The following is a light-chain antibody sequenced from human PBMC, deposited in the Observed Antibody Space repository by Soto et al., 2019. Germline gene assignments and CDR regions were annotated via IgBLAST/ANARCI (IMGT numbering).Light chain of an antibody. CDR2: DVS. J-gene: IGLJ1*01. Sequence: QSVLTQPASVSGSPGQSITISCTGTSSDVGGYNYVSWYQQHPGKAPKLMIYDVSNRPSGVSNRFSGSKSGNTASLTISGLQAEDEADYHCSSYTISSFYVFGTGTKLTVL. V-gene: IGLV2-14*01. CDR1: SSDVGGYNY. CDR3: SSYTISSFYV.